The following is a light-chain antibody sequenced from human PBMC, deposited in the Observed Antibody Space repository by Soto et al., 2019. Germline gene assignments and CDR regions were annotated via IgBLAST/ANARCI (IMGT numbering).Light chain of an antibody. CDR1: QSVSSSY. J-gene: IGKJ4*01. CDR3: QQYGSSP. CDR2: GAS. Sequence: EIVLTQSPGTPSLSPGERATLSCRASQSVSSSYLAWYQQKPGQAPRLLIYGASSRATGIPDRFSGSGSGTDFTLTISRLEPEDFAVYYCQQYGSSPFGGGTKVDIK. V-gene: IGKV3-20*01.